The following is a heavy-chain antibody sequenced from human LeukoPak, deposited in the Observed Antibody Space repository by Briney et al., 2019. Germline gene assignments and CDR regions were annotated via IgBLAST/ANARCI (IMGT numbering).Heavy chain of an antibody. J-gene: IGHJ6*02. CDR2: ISYDGNYK. CDR1: GFTFSTNG. D-gene: IGHD2-21*01. CDR3: TKDRGRIAPTAYGMDV. V-gene: IGHV3-30*18. Sequence: GGSLRLSCAASGFTFSTNGMHWVRQAPGKGLEWVAAISYDGNYKYHADSVKGRFTISRDNSKNTLYLQMNSLRPEDTAVYYCTKDRGRIAPTAYGMDVWDQGTTVTASS.